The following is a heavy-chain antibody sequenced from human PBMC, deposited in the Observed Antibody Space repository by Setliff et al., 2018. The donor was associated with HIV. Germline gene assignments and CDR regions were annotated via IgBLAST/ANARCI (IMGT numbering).Heavy chain of an antibody. J-gene: IGHJ4*02. CDR3: ARGLTTYYYDSSGYFFDY. V-gene: IGHV4-59*11. D-gene: IGHD3-22*01. Sequence: KPSETLSLTCTVSGGSISSHYWSWIRQPPGKGLEWIGSIYYSGSTNYNPSLKSRVTISVDTSKNQFSLKLSSVTAADTAVYYCARGLTTYYYDSSGYFFDYWGQGTLVTVSS. CDR1: GGSISSHY. CDR2: IYYSGST.